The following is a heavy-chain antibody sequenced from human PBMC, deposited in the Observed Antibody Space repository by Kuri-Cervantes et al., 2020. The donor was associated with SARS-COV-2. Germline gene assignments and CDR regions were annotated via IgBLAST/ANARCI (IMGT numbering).Heavy chain of an antibody. J-gene: IGHJ4*02. CDR3: ARDQIEYSSSSASGIFFGY. CDR1: GFAFGDFY. V-gene: IGHV3-11*06. D-gene: IGHD6-6*01. Sequence: EGSLRLSCVASGFAFGDFYMSWIRQAPGKGLEWVSYIAYTSTYTNYADSVKGRFTISRDNAKNSLYLQMNNLRAEDTAVYYCARDQIEYSSSSASGIFFGYWGQGTLVTVSS. CDR2: IAYTSTYT.